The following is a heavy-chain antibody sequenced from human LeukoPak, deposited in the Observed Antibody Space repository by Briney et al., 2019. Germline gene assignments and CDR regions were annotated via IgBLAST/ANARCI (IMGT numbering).Heavy chain of an antibody. CDR3: ARVRYRLAETYIDY. J-gene: IGHJ4*02. V-gene: IGHV1-2*02. CDR2: INPNSGDT. Sequence: ASVKVSCKASRYTFIGNYMHWVRQAPGQGLEWMGWINPNSGDTNYAQKFQGRVTMTRDTSISTAYMELSRLRSDDTAVYYCARVRYRLAETYIDYWGQGTLVTVSS. CDR1: RYTFIGNY. D-gene: IGHD3-16*01.